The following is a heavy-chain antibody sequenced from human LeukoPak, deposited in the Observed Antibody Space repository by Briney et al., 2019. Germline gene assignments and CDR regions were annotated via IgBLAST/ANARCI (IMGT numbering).Heavy chain of an antibody. CDR1: GGSFSGYY. CDR3: ARGQYSYGFIYFDY. CDR2: ISSSGSTI. Sequence: LSLTCAVYGGSFSGYYWSWIRQAPGKGLEWVSYISSSGSTIYYADSVKGRFTISRDNAKNSLYLQMNSLRAEDTAVYYCARGQYSYGFIYFDYWGQGALVTVSS. J-gene: IGHJ4*02. D-gene: IGHD5-18*01. V-gene: IGHV3-11*01.